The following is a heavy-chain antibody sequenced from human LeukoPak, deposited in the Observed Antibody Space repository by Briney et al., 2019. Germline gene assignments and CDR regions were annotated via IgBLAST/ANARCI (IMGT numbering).Heavy chain of an antibody. D-gene: IGHD6-19*01. V-gene: IGHV4-34*01. Sequence: PSETLSLTCAVYGGSFSGYYWSWIRQPPGKGLEWIGSIYYSGSTYYNPSLKSRVTISVDTSKNQFSLKLSSVTAADTAVYYCAAVAALDAFDIWGQGTMVTVSS. CDR2: IYYSGST. CDR3: AAVAALDAFDI. J-gene: IGHJ3*02. CDR1: GGSFSGYY.